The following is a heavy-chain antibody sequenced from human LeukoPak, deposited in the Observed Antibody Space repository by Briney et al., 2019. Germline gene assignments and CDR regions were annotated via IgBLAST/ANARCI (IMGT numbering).Heavy chain of an antibody. J-gene: IGHJ4*02. CDR3: ARGLLRFLEWKGHFGY. CDR1: GYTFTGYY. Sequence: ASVKVSCKASGYTFTGYYMHWVRQAPGQGLEWMGWINPNSGGTNYAQKFQGRVTMTRDMSISTAYMELSRLRSDDTAVYYCARGLLRFLEWKGHFGYWGQGTLVTVSS. V-gene: IGHV1-2*02. CDR2: INPNSGGT. D-gene: IGHD3-3*01.